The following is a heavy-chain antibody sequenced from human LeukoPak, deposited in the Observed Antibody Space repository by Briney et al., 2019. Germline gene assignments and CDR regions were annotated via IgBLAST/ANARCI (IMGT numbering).Heavy chain of an antibody. V-gene: IGHV3-21*06. CDR3: ARDPYSGNYGAYYYYYMDV. D-gene: IGHD1-26*01. CDR1: GFTFSSYN. CDR2: ITSSSSYI. J-gene: IGHJ6*03. Sequence: PRGSLRLSCAASGFTFSSYNMNWVRQVPGKGLEWVSSITSSSSYIYYADSVKGRFTISRDNAKNSLYLQMDSLRVEDTAEYYCARDPYSGNYGAYYYYYMDVWGKGTTVTVSS.